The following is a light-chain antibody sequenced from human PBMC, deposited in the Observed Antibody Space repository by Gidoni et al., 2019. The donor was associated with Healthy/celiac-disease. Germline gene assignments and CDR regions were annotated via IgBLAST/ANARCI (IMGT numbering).Light chain of an antibody. V-gene: IGKV1-9*01. CDR3: QQLNSYPIT. CDR2: AAS. CDR1: QGISSY. J-gene: IGKJ5*01. Sequence: DIQFTQSPSFLSASVGDRVTITCRASQGISSYLAWYQQKPGKAPKLLIYAASTLQRGVPSRFSGSGSGTEFTLTISSLQPEDFATYYCQQLNSYPITFGQGTRLEIK.